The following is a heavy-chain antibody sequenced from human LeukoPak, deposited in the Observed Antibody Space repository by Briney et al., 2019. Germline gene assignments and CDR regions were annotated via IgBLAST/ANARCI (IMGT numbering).Heavy chain of an antibody. V-gene: IGHV1-2*02. D-gene: IGHD2-15*01. CDR3: ARVHCSGGSCQTFDY. Sequence: GASVKVSCKASGHTFTGYYMHWVRQAPGQGLEWMGWINPNSGGTNYAQKFQGRVTMTRDTSISTAYMELSRLRSDDTAVYYCARVHCSGGSCQTFDYWGQGTLVTVSS. CDR2: INPNSGGT. CDR1: GHTFTGYY. J-gene: IGHJ4*02.